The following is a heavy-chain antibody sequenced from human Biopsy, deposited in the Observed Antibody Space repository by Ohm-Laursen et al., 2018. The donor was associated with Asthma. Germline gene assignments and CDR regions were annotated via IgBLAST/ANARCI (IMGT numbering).Heavy chain of an antibody. V-gene: IGHV3-9*01. CDR1: GFTFDDYA. Sequence: SLRLSCAAFGFTFDDYAMHWVRQAPGKGLEWVSGVSWNSGSIDYADSVKGRFTVSRDNAKNSVYLQMNSLRVEDTAMYYCAKDLYGTGSYILIAWGQGTLVTVSS. CDR2: VSWNSGSI. J-gene: IGHJ4*02. D-gene: IGHD3-10*01. CDR3: AKDLYGTGSYILIA.